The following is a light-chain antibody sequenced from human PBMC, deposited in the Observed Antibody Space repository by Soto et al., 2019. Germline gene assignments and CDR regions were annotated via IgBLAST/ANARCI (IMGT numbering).Light chain of an antibody. CDR3: QQSYNTFSWT. V-gene: IGKV1-39*01. CDR2: AAS. Sequence: DIQMTQSPSTLSASIGDRVTITCRASQRISNYLNWYQVKQGKAPRLLIYAASYLQSGVPSRFRGSGSGTDFTLTITSLQPEDFATYYCQQSYNTFSWTFGQGTKVDIK. J-gene: IGKJ1*01. CDR1: QRISNY.